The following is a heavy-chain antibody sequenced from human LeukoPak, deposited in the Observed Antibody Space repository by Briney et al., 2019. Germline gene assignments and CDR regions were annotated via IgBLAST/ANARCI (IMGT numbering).Heavy chain of an antibody. D-gene: IGHD3-22*01. CDR2: ISDNGGSI. J-gene: IGHJ4*02. V-gene: IGHV3-23*01. CDR1: GFTFSSYS. CDR3: ARDSSYYDSSGIDY. Sequence: GGSLRPSCAASGFTFSSYSMTWVRQAPGKGLEWVSAISDNGGSIFYADSVKGRFTISRDNSKNSLYLQMNSLRADDTAVYYCARDSSYYDSSGIDYWGQGTLVTVSS.